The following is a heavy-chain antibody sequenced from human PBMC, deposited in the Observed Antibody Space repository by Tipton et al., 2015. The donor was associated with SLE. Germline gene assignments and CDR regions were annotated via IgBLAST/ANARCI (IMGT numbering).Heavy chain of an antibody. CDR3: AREGYDFWSRRGAFDI. D-gene: IGHD3-3*01. CDR2: INPNSGGT. CDR1: EYTFTGYY. V-gene: IGHV1-2*06. J-gene: IGHJ3*02. Sequence: QLVQSGAEVKKPGASVKVSCKASEYTFTGYYMHWVRQAPGQGLEWMGRINPNSGGTNYAQNFQGRVTMTRDTSISTAYMELRSLRSDDTAVYYCAREGYDFWSRRGAFDIWGQGTMVTVSS.